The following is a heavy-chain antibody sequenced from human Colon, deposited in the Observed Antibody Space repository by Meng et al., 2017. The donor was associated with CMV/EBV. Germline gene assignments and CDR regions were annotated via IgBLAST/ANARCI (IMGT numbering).Heavy chain of an antibody. CDR1: GFTFNTYT. CDR2: ISSSGRTI. D-gene: IGHD6-13*01. J-gene: IGHJ5*02. CDR3: VRTPAAATGWFDP. V-gene: IGHV3-11*01. Sequence: ASGFTFNTYTMGWVRQAPGKGLEWISYISSSGRTIYYADSVRGRFTISRDNARNSLFLQMNTLRADDTAVYYCVRTPAAATGWFDPWGQGTLVTVSS.